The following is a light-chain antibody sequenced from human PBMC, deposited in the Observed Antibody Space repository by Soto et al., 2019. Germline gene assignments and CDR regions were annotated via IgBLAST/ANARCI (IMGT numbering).Light chain of an antibody. V-gene: IGLV2-14*01. CDR2: EVS. CDR3: SSYRSSSTLV. Sequence: QSALTQPASVSGSPGQSITISCTGTSCDVGGYNYVSWYQQHPGKAPKLMIYEVSNRPSGVSNRFSGSKSGNTASLTISGLQADDEADYYRSSYRSSSTLVFGGGTKVTVL. J-gene: IGLJ3*02. CDR1: SCDVGGYNY.